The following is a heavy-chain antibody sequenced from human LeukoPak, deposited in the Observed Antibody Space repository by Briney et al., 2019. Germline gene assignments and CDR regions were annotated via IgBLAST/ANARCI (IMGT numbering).Heavy chain of an antibody. Sequence: PSETLSLTCAVSGDSISSINWWTWVRLSPEKGLEWIGEIHHSGKTNYNPSLKSRVNISLDKSKNHFSLRVNSVVAADTAVYYCARDQNYVRSGYYYYYMDVWGKGTTVTVSS. D-gene: IGHD1-7*01. J-gene: IGHJ6*03. V-gene: IGHV4-4*02. CDR2: IHHSGKT. CDR3: ARDQNYVRSGYYYYYMDV. CDR1: GDSISSINW.